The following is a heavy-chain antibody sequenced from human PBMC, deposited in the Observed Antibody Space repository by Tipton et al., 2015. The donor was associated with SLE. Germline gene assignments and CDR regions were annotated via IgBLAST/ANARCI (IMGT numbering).Heavy chain of an antibody. Sequence: TLSLTCAVYGGSFRDYYWSWIRQPPGKGLEWIGEISHSGSTNHNPSLKSRVTISVDTSKNHFSLKLSSVTAADTAVYYCARERDGYKGFYYYMDVWGKGTTVTVSS. CDR1: GGSFRDYY. J-gene: IGHJ6*03. D-gene: IGHD5-24*01. CDR2: ISHSGST. CDR3: ARERDGYKGFYYYMDV. V-gene: IGHV4-34*01.